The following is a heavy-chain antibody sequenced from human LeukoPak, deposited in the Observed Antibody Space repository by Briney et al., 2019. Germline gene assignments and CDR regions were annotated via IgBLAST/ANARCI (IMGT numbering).Heavy chain of an antibody. J-gene: IGHJ4*02. CDR1: GLSVSGSP. Sequence: GGSLRLPCAASGLSVSGSPVHWVRQASGKGLEGVGRVRSKSDIYSTAYSASVQGRFTVSRDNAKNSLYLQMNSLRAEDTAVYYCARDRYYGDHTQVDYWGQGTLVTVSS. D-gene: IGHD4-17*01. CDR2: VRSKSDIYST. CDR3: ARDRYYGDHTQVDY. V-gene: IGHV3-73*01.